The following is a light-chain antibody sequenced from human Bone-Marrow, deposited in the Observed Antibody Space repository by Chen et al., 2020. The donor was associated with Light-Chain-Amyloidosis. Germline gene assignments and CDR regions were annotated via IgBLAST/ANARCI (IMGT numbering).Light chain of an antibody. Sequence: EIVLTQSPATLSLSPGDRVTLSCRASPSVRFSLAWYQQKPGQAPRLLIYDASNRATGIPARFSGSGSMTDFTLTISSLEPEDFAVYYCQQRSNWPRTFGQGTKVDIK. CDR2: DAS. J-gene: IGKJ1*01. V-gene: IGKV3-11*01. CDR1: PSVRFS. CDR3: QQRSNWPRT.